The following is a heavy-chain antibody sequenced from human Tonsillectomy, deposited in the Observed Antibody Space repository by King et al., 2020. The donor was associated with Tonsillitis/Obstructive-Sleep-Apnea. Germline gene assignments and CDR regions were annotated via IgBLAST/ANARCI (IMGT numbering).Heavy chain of an antibody. V-gene: IGHV3-30*01. CDR3: ARGAPKERILSWFDP. J-gene: IGHJ5*02. CDR1: GFTFSSYA. Sequence: VQLVESGGGVVQPGRSLRLSCAASGFTFSSYAMHWVRQAPGKGLEWVAVISYDGSNKYYADSVKGRFTISRDNSKNTLYLQMNSLRAEETAVYYCARGAPKERILSWFDPWGQGTLVTVSS. CDR2: ISYDGSNK. D-gene: IGHD6-25*01.